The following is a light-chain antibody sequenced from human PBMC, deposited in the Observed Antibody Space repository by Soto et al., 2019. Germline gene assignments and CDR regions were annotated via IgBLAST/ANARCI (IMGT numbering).Light chain of an antibody. CDR1: QDIAKY. V-gene: IGKV1-33*01. Sequence: DIRITQSPSSLSASEGDRVTITCQASQDIAKYLNWYQQTPGRAPRLLIYDASNVETGVASRFSGSGSGTEFTFTISSLQSEDIATYYCQQYLSVPLTFGGGTKVEIK. CDR2: DAS. CDR3: QQYLSVPLT. J-gene: IGKJ4*01.